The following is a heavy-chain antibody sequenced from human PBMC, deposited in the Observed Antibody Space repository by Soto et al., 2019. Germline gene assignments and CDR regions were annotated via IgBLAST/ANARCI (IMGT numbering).Heavy chain of an antibody. V-gene: IGHV4-30-4*01. D-gene: IGHD3-10*01. CDR1: GGSISSGDYY. CDR3: ASHVVRGVISYYYGMDV. Sequence: PSETLSLTCTVSGGSISSGDYYWSWIRQPPGKGLEWIGYIYYSGSTYYNPSLKSRVTVSVDTSKNQFSLKLSSVTAADTAVYYCASHVVRGVISYYYGMDVWGQGTTATVSS. J-gene: IGHJ6*02. CDR2: IYYSGST.